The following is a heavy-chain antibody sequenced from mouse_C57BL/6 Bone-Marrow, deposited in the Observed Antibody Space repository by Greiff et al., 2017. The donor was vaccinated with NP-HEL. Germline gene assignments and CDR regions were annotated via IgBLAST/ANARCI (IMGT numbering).Heavy chain of an antibody. J-gene: IGHJ1*03. CDR1: GFSLRTFGMG. CDR2: IWWDDDK. D-gene: IGHD1-1*01. CDR3: ARIRLYYYGSGWYFDV. V-gene: IGHV8-8*01. Sequence: QVTLKVSGPGILQPSQTLSLTCSFSGFSLRTFGMGVGWIRQPSGKGLEWLAHIWWDDDKYYNPALKSRLTISKDTSKNQVFLKIANVDTADTATYYCARIRLYYYGSGWYFDVWGTGTTVTVSS.